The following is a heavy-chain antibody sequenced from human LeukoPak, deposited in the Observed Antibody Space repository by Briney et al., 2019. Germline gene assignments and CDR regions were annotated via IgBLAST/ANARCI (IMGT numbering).Heavy chain of an antibody. V-gene: IGHV3-30*02. CDR1: GFTLSNYG. J-gene: IGHJ6*03. D-gene: IGHD5-24*01. Sequence: PGGSLRLSCGASGFTLSNYGMHWARQAPGKGLEWVAFLRYDGGKQHYADSVKGRFTISRDSSTDTLYLQMNSVRPGDTAVYYCAKDGRVEMATKAGPYNYYFMDVWGKGTTVTVSS. CDR2: LRYDGGKQ. CDR3: AKDGRVEMATKAGPYNYYFMDV.